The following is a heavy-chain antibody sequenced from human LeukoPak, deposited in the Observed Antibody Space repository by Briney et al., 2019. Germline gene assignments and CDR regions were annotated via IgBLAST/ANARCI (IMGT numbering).Heavy chain of an antibody. V-gene: IGHV3-7*01. Sequence: GGSLRLSCAASRFTFSRYWMTWVRQSPGKGLEWVANIKPAGSEKYYVDSVKGRFTISRVSAKTSLYLQMNSLRAEDTGVYYCAKDLSSGSRRAYWGQGTLVTVSS. CDR3: AKDLSSGSRRAY. CDR2: IKPAGSEK. D-gene: IGHD6-19*01. CDR1: RFTFSRYW. J-gene: IGHJ4*02.